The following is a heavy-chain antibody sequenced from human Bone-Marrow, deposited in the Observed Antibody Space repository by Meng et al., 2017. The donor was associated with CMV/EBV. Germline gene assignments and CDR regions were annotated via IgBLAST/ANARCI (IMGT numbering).Heavy chain of an antibody. Sequence: GESLKISCAASGFTFSSYWMSWVRQAPGKGLEWVANIKQDGSEKYYVDSVKGRFTISRDNSRNTLYLQMNSLRAEDTAVYYCAKDLNLVYYDFWSGHGSAFDIWGQGTMVTVSS. D-gene: IGHD3-3*01. J-gene: IGHJ3*02. CDR2: IKQDGSEK. CDR1: GFTFSSYW. CDR3: AKDLNLVYYDFWSGHGSAFDI. V-gene: IGHV3-7*03.